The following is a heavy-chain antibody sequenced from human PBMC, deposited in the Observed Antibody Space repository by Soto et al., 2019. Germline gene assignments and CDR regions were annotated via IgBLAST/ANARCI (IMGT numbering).Heavy chain of an antibody. J-gene: IGHJ6*02. CDR1: GGSISSGGYY. CDR2: IYYSGST. V-gene: IGHV4-31*03. D-gene: IGHD2-21*02. CDR3: ARDRYCGGDCYSDYYYGMDV. Sequence: QVQLQESDPGLVKPSQTLSLTCTVSGGSISSGGYYWSWIRQHPGKGLEWIGYIYYSGSTYYNPSLKSRVTISVDTSKNQFSLKLSSVTAADTAVYYCARDRYCGGDCYSDYYYGMDVWGQGTTVTVSS.